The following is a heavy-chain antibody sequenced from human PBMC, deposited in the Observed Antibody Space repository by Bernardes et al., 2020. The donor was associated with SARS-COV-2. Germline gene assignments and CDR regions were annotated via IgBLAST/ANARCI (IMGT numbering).Heavy chain of an antibody. J-gene: IGHJ2*01. CDR3: IRDSKWDTLDSRFDL. Sequence: GGSLRLSCTTSGFSFSDYVMTWVRQAPGKGLEWVGVIRSKVRGGTPEYAASVKGRFTISRDDSKSIVYLQMSSLKTDDTAVYFCIRDSKWDTLDSRFDLWG. CDR1: GFSFSDYV. V-gene: IGHV3-49*04. CDR2: IRSKVRGGTP. D-gene: IGHD1-26*01.